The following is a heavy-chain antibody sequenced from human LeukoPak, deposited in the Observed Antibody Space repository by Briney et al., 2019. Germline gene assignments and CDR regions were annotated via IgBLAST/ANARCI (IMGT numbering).Heavy chain of an antibody. D-gene: IGHD3-10*01. CDR1: GYSFTSYW. Sequence: GESLKISCKGSGYSFTSYWIGWVRQMPGKGLEWMGIIYPGDSDTRYSPSFQGQVTISADKSISTAYLQWSSLKASDAAMYYCAIVSKRLLWFGERRGFDYWGQGTLVTVSS. CDR2: IYPGDSDT. J-gene: IGHJ4*02. V-gene: IGHV5-51*01. CDR3: AIVSKRLLWFGERRGFDY.